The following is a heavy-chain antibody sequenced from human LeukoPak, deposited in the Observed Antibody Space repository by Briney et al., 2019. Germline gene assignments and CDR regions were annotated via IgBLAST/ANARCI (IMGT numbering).Heavy chain of an antibody. CDR1: GFTFSSYA. CDR3: AKRRYCSSATCPNWFDP. V-gene: IGHV3-30-3*02. Sequence: GGSLRLSCTASGFTFSSYAMHWVRQAPGKGLEWVAVISYDGSNKYYADSVKGRFTISRDNSKNTLYLQMNSLRAEDTAVYYCAKRRYCSSATCPNWFDPWGQGTLVTVSS. CDR2: ISYDGSNK. J-gene: IGHJ5*02. D-gene: IGHD2-2*01.